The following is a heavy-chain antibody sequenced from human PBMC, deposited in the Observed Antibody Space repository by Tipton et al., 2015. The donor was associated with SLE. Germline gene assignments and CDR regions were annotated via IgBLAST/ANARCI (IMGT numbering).Heavy chain of an antibody. CDR1: GFTFSNYG. CDR2: ISFDGSRG. D-gene: IGHD3-3*01. Sequence: SLRLSCAASGFTFSNYGMHWVRQSPGEGLEWVAFISFDGSRGYYADSAKGRFTISRDNSKNTLYLQMNSLRAEDTAVYYCARSPAYHFWSDYLFDSWGQGTLVTVSS. CDR3: ARSPAYHFWSDYLFDS. V-gene: IGHV3-30*03. J-gene: IGHJ4*02.